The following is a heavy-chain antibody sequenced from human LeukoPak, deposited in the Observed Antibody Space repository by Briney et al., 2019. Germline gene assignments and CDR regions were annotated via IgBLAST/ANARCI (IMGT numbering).Heavy chain of an antibody. CDR3: ARGLSRCSSGNCYEPNWLDS. D-gene: IGHD2-2*01. CDR1: GYIFTSFD. V-gene: IGHV1-8*02. Sequence: ASVKVSCKASGYIFTSFDINWVRQAPGQGLEWMGWVDPNRGNTGYAPKFQGRVTMARSTSVTTAYMELSSLTSEDTAVYYCARGLSRCSSGNCYEPNWLDSWGQGTLVTVSS. CDR2: VDPNRGNT. J-gene: IGHJ5*01.